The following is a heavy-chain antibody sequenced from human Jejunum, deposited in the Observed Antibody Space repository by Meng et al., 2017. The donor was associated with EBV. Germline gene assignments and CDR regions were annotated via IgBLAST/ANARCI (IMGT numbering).Heavy chain of an antibody. CDR2: ISNDGNNK. J-gene: IGHJ4*02. Sequence: GGVGGGGVPAWRALRLFFAGSGFNFSGDAMQWGRQAPGKGLKWVALISNDGNNKYYADSVKGRFTISRDNSKNTLYLQMNSLRVDDTALYYCTREWGADYWGQGTLVTVSS. V-gene: IGHV3-30-3*01. CDR1: GFNFSGDA. D-gene: IGHD3-16*01. CDR3: TREWGADY.